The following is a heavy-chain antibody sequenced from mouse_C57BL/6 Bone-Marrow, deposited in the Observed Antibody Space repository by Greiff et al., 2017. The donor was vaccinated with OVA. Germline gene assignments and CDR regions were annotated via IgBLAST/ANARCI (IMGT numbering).Heavy chain of an antibody. CDR2: INPNNGGT. D-gene: IGHD1-1*01. CDR3: ARRYYYGRVMDY. Sequence: VQLQQSGPELVKPGASVKISCKASGYTFTDYYMNWVKQSHGKSLEWIGDINPNNGGTSYTQKFKGKSTLTVDKSSSTAYMELRSLTSEDSAVDSCARRYYYGRVMDYWGQGTSVTVSS. CDR1: GYTFTDYY. V-gene: IGHV1-26*01. J-gene: IGHJ4*01.